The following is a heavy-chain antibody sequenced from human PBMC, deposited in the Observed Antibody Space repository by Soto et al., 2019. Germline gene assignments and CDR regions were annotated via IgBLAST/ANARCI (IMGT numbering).Heavy chain of an antibody. Sequence: LSLTCSVSGGSISSYYWSWIRQPPGKGLEWIGYIYYSGSTNYNPSLRSRVAISVDTSKNQFSLKLNSVTAADTAVYYCATSDNPYHFDYWGQGALVTVSS. CDR2: IYYSGST. V-gene: IGHV4-59*01. J-gene: IGHJ4*02. CDR3: ATSDNPYHFDY. CDR1: GGSISSYY.